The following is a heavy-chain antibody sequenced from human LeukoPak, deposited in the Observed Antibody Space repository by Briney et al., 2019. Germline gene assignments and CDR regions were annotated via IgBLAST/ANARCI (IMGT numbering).Heavy chain of an antibody. CDR3: ARVRAYYYEDY. V-gene: IGHV3-7*01. CDR1: GFTFSSYW. Sequence: QPGGSLRLSCAASGFTFSSYWMNWVRQAPGKGLEWVANIKQDGSEKYYVDSVKGRFTISRDNAKNSLYLQMNSLRAEDTAVYYCARVRAYYYEDYWGQGTLVTVSS. D-gene: IGHD3-22*01. CDR2: IKQDGSEK. J-gene: IGHJ4*02.